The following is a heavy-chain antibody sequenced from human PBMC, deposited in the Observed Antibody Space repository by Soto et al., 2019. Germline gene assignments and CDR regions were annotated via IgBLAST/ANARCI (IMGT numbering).Heavy chain of an antibody. Sequence: QVQLVQSGAEVKKPGASVKVSCKASGYTFTSYGISWVRQAPGQGLEWMGWISAYNGNTNYAQKLQGRATMTTDTSTSTAYMELRSLRSDDTAVYYCARLPVFPGYDFWSGYGDYWGQGTLVTVSS. CDR1: GYTFTSYG. V-gene: IGHV1-18*01. CDR3: ARLPVFPGYDFWSGYGDY. J-gene: IGHJ4*02. CDR2: ISAYNGNT. D-gene: IGHD3-3*01.